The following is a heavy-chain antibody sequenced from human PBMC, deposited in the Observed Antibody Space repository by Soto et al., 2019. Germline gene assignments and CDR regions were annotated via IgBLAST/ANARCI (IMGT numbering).Heavy chain of an antibody. Sequence: QITLKESGPTLVKPTQTLTLTCTFSGFSLSTSAVGVGWIRQPPGKALEWLAFIYWDDDKRYSPSLKSSLTITKDSSKNQVFLAMTNMDPVDTATYYFAHLVVAGLTYYFDYWGQGTLVTVSS. J-gene: IGHJ4*02. D-gene: IGHD2-15*01. V-gene: IGHV2-5*02. CDR3: AHLVVAGLTYYFDY. CDR2: IYWDDDK. CDR1: GFSLSTSAVG.